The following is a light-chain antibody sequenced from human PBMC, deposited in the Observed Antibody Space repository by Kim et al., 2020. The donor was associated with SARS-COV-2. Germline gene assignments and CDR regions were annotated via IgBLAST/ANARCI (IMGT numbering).Light chain of an antibody. CDR2: KGS. CDR3: RQGTRWRVT. Sequence: PASMSCRSSQSLVYSDGNSYLNWLRQRAGQCARRLIYKGSNRDAGGRDRFSGSGSGTDFTLQISRVEGEDVGVDYGRQGTRWRVTFGAGTEV. J-gene: IGKJ4*02. CDR1: QSLVYSDGNSY. V-gene: IGKV2-30*01.